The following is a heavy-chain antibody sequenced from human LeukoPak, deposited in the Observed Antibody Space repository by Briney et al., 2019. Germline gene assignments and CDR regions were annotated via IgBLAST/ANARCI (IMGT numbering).Heavy chain of an antibody. CDR2: IKQVGSEK. CDR3: ASGYGSGSYYVGGTTCFDY. V-gene: IGHV3-7*01. Sequence: GRSLRLSCAASGFTFSSYWTSWVRQAPGKGLEWGAKIKQVGSEKSYVDSVKGRLTISRDNAKNSLYLQMNSMKAEDMAVYYCASGYGSGSYYVGGTTCFDYWGQRTLVTVSS. CDR1: GFTFSSYW. D-gene: IGHD3-10*01. J-gene: IGHJ4*02.